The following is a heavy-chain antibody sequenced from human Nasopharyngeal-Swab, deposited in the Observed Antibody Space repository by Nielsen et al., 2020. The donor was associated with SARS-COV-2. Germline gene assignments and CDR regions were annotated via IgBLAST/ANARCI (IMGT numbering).Heavy chain of an antibody. J-gene: IGHJ6*02. CDR3: ARDHVVDNWGGDFYYYGMDV. V-gene: IGHV4-59*01. CDR1: GGSFSGYY. Sequence: SETLSLTCAVYGGSFSGYYWSWIRQPPGKGLEWIGYICNSGSTSYNPSLKRRVTISVDMSKNQFSLNLNSVTAADTAVYYCARDHVVDNWGGDFYYYGMDVWGQGTTVAVSS. CDR2: ICNSGST. D-gene: IGHD7-27*01.